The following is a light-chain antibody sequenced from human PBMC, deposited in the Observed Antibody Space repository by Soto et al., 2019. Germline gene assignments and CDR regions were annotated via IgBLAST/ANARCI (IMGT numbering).Light chain of an antibody. CDR3: QQYGSSPLT. CDR1: QSVSSSY. Sequence: EIVLTQSPATLSLSPGERATLSCRASQSVSSSYLAWYQQKPGLAPRLLIYDASSRATGIPDRFSGSGSGTDFTLTISRLEPEDFAVYYCQQYGSSPLTFGGGTKVEIK. CDR2: DAS. J-gene: IGKJ4*01. V-gene: IGKV3D-20*01.